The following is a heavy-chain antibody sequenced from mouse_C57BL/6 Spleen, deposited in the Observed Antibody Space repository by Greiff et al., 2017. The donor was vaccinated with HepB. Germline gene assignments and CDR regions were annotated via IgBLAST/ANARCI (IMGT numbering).Heavy chain of an antibody. V-gene: IGHV1-62-2*01. J-gene: IGHJ1*03. Sequence: VQLQQSGAELVKPGASVKLSCKASGYTFTEYTIHWVKQRSGQGLEWIGWFYPGSGSIKYNEKFKDKATLTADKSSSTVYMELSRLTSEDSAVYFCARHEDDYSNYVHWYFDVWGTGTTVTVSS. CDR3: ARHEDDYSNYVHWYFDV. CDR1: GYTFTEYT. CDR2: FYPGSGSI. D-gene: IGHD2-5*01.